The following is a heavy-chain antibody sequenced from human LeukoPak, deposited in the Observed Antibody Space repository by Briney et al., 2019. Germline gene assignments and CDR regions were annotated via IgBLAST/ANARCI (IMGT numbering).Heavy chain of an antibody. CDR3: ASDRYSSGWYVAFDI. CDR2: IYYSGST. D-gene: IGHD6-19*01. V-gene: IGHV4-59*01. CDR1: GGSISSYY. Sequence: SETLSLTCTVSGGSISSYYWSWIRQPPGKGLEWIGYIYYSGSTNYNPSLKSRVTISVDTSKNQFSLKLSSVTAADTAVYYCASDRYSSGWYVAFDIWGQGTMVTVSS. J-gene: IGHJ3*02.